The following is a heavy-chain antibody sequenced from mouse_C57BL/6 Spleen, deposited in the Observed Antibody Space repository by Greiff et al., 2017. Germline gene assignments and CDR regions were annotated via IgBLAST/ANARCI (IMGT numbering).Heavy chain of an antibody. CDR1: GYTFTDYY. J-gene: IGHJ4*01. Sequence: VQRVESGAELVKPGASVKISCKASGYTFTDYYIHWVKQRPGQGLEWIGKIGPGSGSTYYNKKFKGQATLTADKSSSTASMQLSSLTSEDSTVYFCARPYYANSYYYAMDYWGQGTSVTVSS. D-gene: IGHD1-1*01. V-gene: IGHV1-77*01. CDR3: ARPYYANSYYYAMDY. CDR2: IGPGSGST.